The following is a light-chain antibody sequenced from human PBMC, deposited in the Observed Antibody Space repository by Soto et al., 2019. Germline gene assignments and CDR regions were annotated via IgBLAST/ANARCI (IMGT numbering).Light chain of an antibody. CDR2: GAS. CDR3: HQYGSSPWT. CDR1: QSVSSSY. Sequence: DIVLTQSPGTLSLSPGERATLSCRASQSVSSSYLAWYQRKPGQAPRLLIYGASSRATGIPDRFSGSGSGTDFTLTISRLEPEDFVVYYCHQYGSSPWTFGQGTKVDNK. V-gene: IGKV3-20*01. J-gene: IGKJ1*01.